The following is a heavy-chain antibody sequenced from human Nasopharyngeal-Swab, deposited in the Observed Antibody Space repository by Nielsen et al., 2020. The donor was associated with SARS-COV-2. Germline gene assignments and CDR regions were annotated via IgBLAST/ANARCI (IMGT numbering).Heavy chain of an antibody. V-gene: IGHV3-23*01. J-gene: IGHJ4*02. CDR1: GFTFRSYA. Sequence: GGPLRLSCAASGFTFRSYAISWVPQAPGKGLDWFSVISGSDHTTYYADPVKGRFTISRDNSKNTLYLEMNSLRAEDTAVYYCARAGGGYSYADYWGQGTLVTVSS. D-gene: IGHD5-18*01. CDR3: ARAGGGYSYADY. CDR2: ISGSDHTT.